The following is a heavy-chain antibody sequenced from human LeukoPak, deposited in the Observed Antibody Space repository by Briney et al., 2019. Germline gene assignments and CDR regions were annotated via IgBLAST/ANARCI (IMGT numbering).Heavy chain of an antibody. V-gene: IGHV3-21*05. D-gene: IGHD3-22*01. CDR1: GFTFSSYS. Sequence: GGSLRLSCAPSGFTFSSYSMNWVRQAPGKGLEWVSYISSSSSAIYYADSVKGRFTISRDNAKKSLYLQMNSLRAEDTAVYYCARTYYYDSSGYREDWFDPWGQGTLVTVSS. CDR3: ARTYYYDSSGYREDWFDP. J-gene: IGHJ5*02. CDR2: ISSSSSAI.